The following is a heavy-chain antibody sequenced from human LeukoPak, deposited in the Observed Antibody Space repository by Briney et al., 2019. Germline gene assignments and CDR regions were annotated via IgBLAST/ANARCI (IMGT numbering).Heavy chain of an antibody. V-gene: IGHV3-23*01. CDR2: ISGSGGST. CDR3: AKDLRPDYYGSGIEN. Sequence: GGSLSLFCAASGFTFSSYAMSWVRQARGRGLEWVSAISGSGGSTYYADAVKGRFTISRDNSKNTLYLQMNSLRAEDTAVYYCAKDLRPDYYGSGIENWGQGTLVTVSS. CDR1: GFTFSSYA. D-gene: IGHD3-10*01. J-gene: IGHJ4*02.